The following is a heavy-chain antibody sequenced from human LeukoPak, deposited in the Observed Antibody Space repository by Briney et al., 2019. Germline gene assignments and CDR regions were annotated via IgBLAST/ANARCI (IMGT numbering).Heavy chain of an antibody. J-gene: IGHJ3*02. Sequence: SETLSLTCAVSGGSISSGGFSWSWIRQPPGKGLEWIGYIYHSGSTYYNPSLKSRVTISVDRSKNQFSLKVTSVTAADTAVYYCARAGQLWSDAFDIWGQGTMVTVSS. V-gene: IGHV4-30-2*01. D-gene: IGHD5-18*01. CDR3: ARAGQLWSDAFDI. CDR1: GGSISSGGFS. CDR2: IYHSGST.